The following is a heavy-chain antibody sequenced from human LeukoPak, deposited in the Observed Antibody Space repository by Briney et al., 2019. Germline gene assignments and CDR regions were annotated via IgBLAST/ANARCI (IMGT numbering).Heavy chain of an antibody. J-gene: IGHJ6*02. CDR1: GFTFSNYD. D-gene: IGHD2-2*01. V-gene: IGHV3-13*01. Sequence: SGGSLRPSCAASGFTFSNYDTHWVRQATGKGLEWVSAFHTAGDIHYSGSVKGRFATSRENAKNSFYLQMNNLRAGDTAVYYCARGSCSSRSCYKRVNGLDVWGQGTPVTVSS. CDR2: FHTAGDI. CDR3: ARGSCSSRSCYKRVNGLDV.